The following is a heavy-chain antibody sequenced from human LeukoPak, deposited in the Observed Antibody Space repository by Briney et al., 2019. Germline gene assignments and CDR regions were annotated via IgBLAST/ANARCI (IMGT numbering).Heavy chain of an antibody. CDR1: GFTLSSYG. V-gene: IGHV3-30*18. CDR3: AKDLDLCSYGYGLGAFDI. D-gene: IGHD5-18*01. Sequence: GSLRLSCAASGFTLSSYGMHWVRQAPGKGLEWVAVISYDGSNKYYADSVKGRFTISRDNSKNTLYLQMNSLRAEDTAVYYCAKDLDLCSYGYGLGAFDIWGQGTMVTVSS. CDR2: ISYDGSNK. J-gene: IGHJ3*02.